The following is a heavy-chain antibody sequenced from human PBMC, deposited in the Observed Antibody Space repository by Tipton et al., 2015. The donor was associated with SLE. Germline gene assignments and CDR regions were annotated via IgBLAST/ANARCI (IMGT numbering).Heavy chain of an antibody. CDR1: GFTFSSYA. D-gene: IGHD4-17*01. Sequence: SLRLSCAASGFTFSSYAMHWVRQAPGKGLEWVAVISYDGSNKYYADSVKGRFTISRDNAKNSLYLQMNSLRAEDTAVYYCASSDYGDSFDLWGRGTLVTVSS. CDR2: ISYDGSNK. CDR3: ASSDYGDSFDL. J-gene: IGHJ2*01. V-gene: IGHV3-30-3*01.